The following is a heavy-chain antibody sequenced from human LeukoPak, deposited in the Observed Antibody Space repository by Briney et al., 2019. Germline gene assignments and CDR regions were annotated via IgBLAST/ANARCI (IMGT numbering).Heavy chain of an antibody. J-gene: IGHJ4*02. CDR3: AKDPSYSGSYYDY. V-gene: IGHV3-23*01. CDR1: GFTFSSHA. CDR2: ISGSGGST. Sequence: GGSLRLSCAASGFTFSSHAMSWVRQAPGKGLEWVSAISGSGGSTYYADSVKGRFTISRDNSKNTLYLQMNSLRAEDTAVYYCAKDPSYSGSYYDYWGQGDLVSVSS. D-gene: IGHD1-26*01.